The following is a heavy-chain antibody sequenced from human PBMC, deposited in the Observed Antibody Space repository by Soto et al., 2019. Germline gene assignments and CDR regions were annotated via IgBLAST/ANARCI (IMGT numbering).Heavy chain of an antibody. D-gene: IGHD1-1*01. CDR1: GFTLSGYG. CDR3: AKGGRGTYYYYYGVDV. J-gene: IGHJ6*02. Sequence: PGGSLRLSCAASGFTLSGYGMHWVRQAPGKGLEWVAVISYDGNNKYYADSVKGRFTISRDNSKNTLYLQMNSLRAEDTAVYYCAKGGRGTYYYYYGVDVWGQGTTVTVSS. CDR2: ISYDGNNK. V-gene: IGHV3-30*18.